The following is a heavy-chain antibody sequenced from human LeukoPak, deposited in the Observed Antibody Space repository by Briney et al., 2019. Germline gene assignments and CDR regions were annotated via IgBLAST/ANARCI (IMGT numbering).Heavy chain of an antibody. Sequence: PGGSLRLSCAASEFTFSSYWMHWVRQAPGKGLVWVSRINSDGSSTSYADSVKGRFTISRDNAKNSLYLQMNSLRAEDMALYYCAKDEGSSSSSGGFEYWGQGTLVNVSS. J-gene: IGHJ4*02. D-gene: IGHD6-6*01. CDR1: EFTFSSYW. CDR2: INSDGSST. CDR3: AKDEGSSSSSGGFEY. V-gene: IGHV3-74*01.